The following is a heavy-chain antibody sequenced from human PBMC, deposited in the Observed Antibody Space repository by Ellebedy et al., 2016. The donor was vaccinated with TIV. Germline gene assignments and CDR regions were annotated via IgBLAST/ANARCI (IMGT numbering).Heavy chain of an antibody. Sequence: GESLKISXSTSGFTFGDYAMSWFRQAPGKGLEWVGFIRGKAYGGTTEYAASVKGRFTISRDDSKSIAYLQMNSLKTEDTAVYFCTRDSRYNWNYPVVDYWGQGTLVTVSS. V-gene: IGHV3-49*03. CDR2: IRGKAYGGTT. CDR3: TRDSRYNWNYPVVDY. CDR1: GFTFGDYA. D-gene: IGHD1-7*01. J-gene: IGHJ4*02.